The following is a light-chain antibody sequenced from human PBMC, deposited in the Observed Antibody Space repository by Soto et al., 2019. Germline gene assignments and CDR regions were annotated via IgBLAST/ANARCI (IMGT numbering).Light chain of an antibody. CDR2: DAS. CDR1: QSVSSY. V-gene: IGKV3-11*01. J-gene: IGKJ3*01. Sequence: EIVLTQSPATLSLSPGERATLSCRASQSVSSYLAWYQQKPGQAPRLLIYDASNRATGIPARFSGSGSGTDFTLTISSLEPEDFAVYYCQQFASSFTFGPGTKVDIK. CDR3: QQFASSFT.